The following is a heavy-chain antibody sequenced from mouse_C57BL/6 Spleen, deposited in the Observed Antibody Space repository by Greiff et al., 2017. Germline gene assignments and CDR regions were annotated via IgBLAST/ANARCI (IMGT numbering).Heavy chain of an antibody. CDR1: GYTFTSYW. J-gene: IGHJ2*01. CDR2: IDPSDSET. V-gene: IGHV1-52*01. CDR3: ARSRDDEGYYFDY. Sequence: QVQLQQPGAELVRPGSSVKLSCKASGYTFTSYWMHWVKQRPIQGLEWIGNIDPSDSETHYNQKFKDKATLTVDKSSSTAYMQLSSLTSEDSAVYYWARSRDDEGYYFDYWGQGTTLTVSS.